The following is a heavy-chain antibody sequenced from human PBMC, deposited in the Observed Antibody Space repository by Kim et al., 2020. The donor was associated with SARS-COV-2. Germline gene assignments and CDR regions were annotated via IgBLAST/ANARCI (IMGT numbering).Heavy chain of an antibody. CDR1: GGSISSGGYY. CDR2: IYYSGST. D-gene: IGHD2-15*01. V-gene: IGHV4-31*03. Sequence: SETLSLTCTVSGGSISSGGYYWSWIRQHPGKGLEWIGYIYYSGSTYYNPSLKSRVTISVDTSKNQFSLKLSSVTAADTAVYYCARDRDVVVAATLSYGMDVWGQGTTVTVSS. CDR3: ARDRDVVVAATLSYGMDV. J-gene: IGHJ6*02.